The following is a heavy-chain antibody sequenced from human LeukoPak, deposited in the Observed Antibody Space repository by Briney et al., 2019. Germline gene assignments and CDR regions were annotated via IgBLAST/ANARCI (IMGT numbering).Heavy chain of an antibody. CDR1: GGTFSSYA. D-gene: IGHD4-17*01. CDR3: ARCHRVYYGDSTLYYFDY. Sequence: ASVKVSCKASGGTFSSYAISGVRQAPGQGLEWMGRIIPIFGIANYAQKFQGRVTITADKSTSTAYMELSSLRSEDTAVYYCARCHRVYYGDSTLYYFDYWGQGTLVTVSS. V-gene: IGHV1-69*04. CDR2: IIPIFGIA. J-gene: IGHJ4*02.